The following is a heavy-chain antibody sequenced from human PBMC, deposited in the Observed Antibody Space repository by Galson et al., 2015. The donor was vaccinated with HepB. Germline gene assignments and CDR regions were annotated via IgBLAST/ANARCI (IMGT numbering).Heavy chain of an antibody. CDR2: ISSSSSTI. CDR3: ARDAPSSSWYTPWYYYYYGMDV. D-gene: IGHD6-13*01. V-gene: IGHV3-48*02. CDR1: GFTFSSYS. J-gene: IGHJ6*02. Sequence: SLRLSCAASGFTFSSYSMNWVRQAPGKGLEWVSYISSSSSTIYYADSVKGRFTISRDNAKNSLYLQMNSLRDEDTAVYYCARDAPSSSWYTPWYYYYYGMDVWGQGTTVTVSS.